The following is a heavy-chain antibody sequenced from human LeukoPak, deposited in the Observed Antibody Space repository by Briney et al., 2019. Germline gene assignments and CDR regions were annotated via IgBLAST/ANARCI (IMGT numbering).Heavy chain of an antibody. CDR3: ATQRGSYLWGTDFDY. D-gene: IGHD3-16*01. CDR1: GYTFTGYY. V-gene: IGHV1-2*02. Sequence: ASVKVSCKAAGYTFTGYYMHWVRQAPGQGLEWMGWINPNSGDTKYSQKFQGRVTMTRDTSIRTAYMELTRLRSDDTAVYYCATQRGSYLWGTDFDYWGQGTLVAVSS. J-gene: IGHJ4*02. CDR2: INPNSGDT.